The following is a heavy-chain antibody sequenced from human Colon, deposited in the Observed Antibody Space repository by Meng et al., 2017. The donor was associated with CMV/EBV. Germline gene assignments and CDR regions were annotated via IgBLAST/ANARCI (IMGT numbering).Heavy chain of an antibody. CDR2: VNWNSAAI. V-gene: IGHV3-9*01. CDR1: GFIFDDFA. J-gene: IGHJ4*02. D-gene: IGHD1-14*01. Sequence: SLKISCAASGFIFDDFAMHWIRQAPGKGLEWVATVNWNSAAIHYAGSVKGRFTISRANAKNSLSLQMNSLRPEDTALYYCVKAQTTTQSNYFGDWGQGTLVTVSS. CDR3: VKAQTTTQSNYFGD.